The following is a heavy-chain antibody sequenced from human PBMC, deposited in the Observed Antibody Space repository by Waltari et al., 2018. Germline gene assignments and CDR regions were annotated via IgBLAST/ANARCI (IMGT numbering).Heavy chain of an antibody. CDR3: ARVAGGARYYYYYMDV. V-gene: IGHV1-69*12. J-gene: IGHJ6*03. CDR2: IIPIFGTA. Sequence: QVQLVQSGAEVKKPGSSVKVSCKASGGTFSSYAISWVRRAPGQGLEWMGGIIPIFGTANYAQKFQGRVTITADESTSTAYMELSSLRSEDTAVYYCARVAGGARYYYYYMDVWGKGTTVTVSS. D-gene: IGHD3-16*01. CDR1: GGTFSSYA.